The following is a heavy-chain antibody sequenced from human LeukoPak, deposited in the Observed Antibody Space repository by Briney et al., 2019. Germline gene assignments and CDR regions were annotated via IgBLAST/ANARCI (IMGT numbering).Heavy chain of an antibody. Sequence: SQTLSLTCAVSGGSISSGGYSWSWIRQPPGKGLEWIGYIYYSGSTYYNPSLKSRVTISVDTSKNQFSLKLSSVTAADTAVYYCARAPLTTVNWSDPWGQGTLVTVSS. J-gene: IGHJ5*02. CDR1: GGSISSGGYS. V-gene: IGHV4-30-4*07. D-gene: IGHD4-17*01. CDR2: IYYSGST. CDR3: ARAPLTTVNWSDP.